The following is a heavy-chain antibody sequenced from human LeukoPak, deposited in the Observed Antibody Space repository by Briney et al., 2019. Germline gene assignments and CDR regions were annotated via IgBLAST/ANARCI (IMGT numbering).Heavy chain of an antibody. Sequence: PGRSLRLSCAASGFTFSSYGMHWVRQAPGKGLEWVAVIWYDGSNKYYADSVKGRFTISRGNSKNTLYLQMNSLRAEDTAVYYCARKAMGATVYFDYWGQGTLVTVSS. D-gene: IGHD1-26*01. V-gene: IGHV3-33*01. CDR3: ARKAMGATVYFDY. CDR1: GFTFSSYG. J-gene: IGHJ4*02. CDR2: IWYDGSNK.